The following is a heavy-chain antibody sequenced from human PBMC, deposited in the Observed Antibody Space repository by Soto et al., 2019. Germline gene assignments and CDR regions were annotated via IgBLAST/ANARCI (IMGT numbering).Heavy chain of an antibody. CDR2: IDPSDSYT. Sequence: PGESLKISCKGSGYSFTSYWISWVRQMPGKGLEWLGRIDPSDSYTNYSPSFQGHVTISADKSISTAYLQWSSLKASDTAMYYCAIRVGSTRDPVYYYYYGMDVLGQGTTVTVSS. CDR1: GYSFTSYW. D-gene: IGHD1-26*01. CDR3: AIRVGSTRDPVYYYYYGMDV. J-gene: IGHJ6*02. V-gene: IGHV5-10-1*01.